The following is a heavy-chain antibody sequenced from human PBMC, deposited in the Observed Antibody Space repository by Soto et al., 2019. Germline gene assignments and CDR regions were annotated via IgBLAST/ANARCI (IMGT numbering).Heavy chain of an antibody. CDR3: ARVHDFLTGWKFEF. J-gene: IGHJ4*02. V-gene: IGHV1-18*01. CDR1: GYSFTDFG. Sequence: QAQLVQSGSEVKKPGASVKVSCNASGYSFTDFGGNWVRQAPGQGLEWLGWISAYNGNRVYAQSCQSRLTVTTVTTRDTSYLELTILRSDDTAIYYCARVHDFLTGWKFEFWGQGTLVTVSS. D-gene: IGHD1-1*01. CDR2: ISAYNGNR.